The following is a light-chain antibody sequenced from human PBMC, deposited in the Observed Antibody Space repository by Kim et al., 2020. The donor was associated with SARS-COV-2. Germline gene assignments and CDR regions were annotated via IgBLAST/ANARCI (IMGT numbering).Light chain of an antibody. J-gene: IGKJ1*01. CDR3: QQNYNTPPR. CDR2: DAS. Sequence: DIQMTQSPSSLSASVGDRVTITCRASQSISSYLNWYQQKPGKAPKLLIYDASSLQSGVPSRFSGSGSGTDFTLTISSLQPEDFATYYCQQNYNTPPRFGRGTKVDIK. V-gene: IGKV1-39*01. CDR1: QSISSY.